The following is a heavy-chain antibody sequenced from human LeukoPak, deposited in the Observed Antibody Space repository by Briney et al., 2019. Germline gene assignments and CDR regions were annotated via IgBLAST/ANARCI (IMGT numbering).Heavy chain of an antibody. CDR2: ITPVIETA. V-gene: IGHV1-69*08. D-gene: IGHD1-1*01. J-gene: IGHJ5*02. CDR1: GGTFLSHI. Sequence: GASVKVSCKTSGGTFLSHIFSWVRQAPGHGLEWIGKITPVIETAKYAQTFQGRVSIYTDKDTTTVYMDLSGLRPDDTADSYCARSNFRGRNYNWFAPWGKGPRVIVPS. CDR3: ARSNFRGRNYNWFAP.